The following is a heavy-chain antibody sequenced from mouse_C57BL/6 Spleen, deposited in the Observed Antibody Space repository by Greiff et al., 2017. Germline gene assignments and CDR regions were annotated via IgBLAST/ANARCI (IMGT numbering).Heavy chain of an antibody. CDR3: ARKCDYDRGDY. CDR2: IYPGSGST. CDR1: GYTFTSYW. V-gene: IGHV1-55*01. J-gene: IGHJ2*01. D-gene: IGHD2-4*01. Sequence: QVQLQQPGAELVKPGASVKMSCKASGYTFTSYWITWVKQRPGQGLEWIGDIYPGSGSTNYNEKFKSKATLTVDTSSSTAYMQLSSLTSEDAAVXYCARKCDYDRGDYGGQGTTLTVSS.